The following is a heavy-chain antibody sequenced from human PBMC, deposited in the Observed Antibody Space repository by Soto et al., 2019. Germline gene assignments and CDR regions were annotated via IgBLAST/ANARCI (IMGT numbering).Heavy chain of an antibody. CDR2: IYSDGSGP. Sequence: GGSLRLSCSASGFTFSRFWMHWVRQAPGKGLVWVSRIYSDGSGPMYADSVKGRFTISRDNAKSTLYLQMNSLRAEDTAVYYCATLNSFGSDYWGQGTQVTVSS. CDR3: ATLNSFGSDY. CDR1: GFTFSRFW. J-gene: IGHJ4*02. V-gene: IGHV3-74*03. D-gene: IGHD5-18*01.